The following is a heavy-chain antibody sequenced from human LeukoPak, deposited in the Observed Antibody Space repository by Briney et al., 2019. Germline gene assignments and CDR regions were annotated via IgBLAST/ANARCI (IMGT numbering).Heavy chain of an antibody. CDR1: GFTFTNYA. Sequence: PGGSLRLSCAASGFTFTNYAMNWVRQAPGKGLEWLSAISSSGGTTCYADSVKGRFTISRDSSRNTLYLQMNSLRVADTAVYFCTKVRLSNLYYYYGMDVWGQGTTVTVSS. J-gene: IGHJ6*02. CDR3: TKVRLSNLYYYYGMDV. V-gene: IGHV3-23*01. CDR2: ISSSGGTT. D-gene: IGHD2-21*02.